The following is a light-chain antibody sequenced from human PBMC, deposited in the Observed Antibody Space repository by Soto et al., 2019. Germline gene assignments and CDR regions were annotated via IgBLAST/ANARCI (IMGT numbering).Light chain of an antibody. CDR2: SNN. V-gene: IGLV1-44*01. J-gene: IGLJ1*01. CDR1: SSNIGTNT. CDR3: AAWDDSLSGNV. Sequence: QSVLTQPPSASGTPGQRVTISCSGSSSNIGTNTVNWYQQLPGTAPKLLIYSNNQRPSGVPDRFSGSKSGTSASLAISGLQSEDGADYYCAAWDDSLSGNVFGSGTKVTVL.